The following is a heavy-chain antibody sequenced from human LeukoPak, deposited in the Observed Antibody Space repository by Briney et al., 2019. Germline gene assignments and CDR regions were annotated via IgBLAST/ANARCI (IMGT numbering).Heavy chain of an antibody. J-gene: IGHJ4*02. V-gene: IGHV1-2*02. CDR2: IDPKSGGT. CDR1: GYTFTDYH. Sequence: GASAKVSCKASGYTFTDYHMHWGRQDPGQGLEGMAWIDPKSGGTKYAQKFQGRVTMTRDTSISTAYMELSSLRSEDTALYYCAREFVLWGQGTLVTVSS. D-gene: IGHD2-8*01. CDR3: AREFVL.